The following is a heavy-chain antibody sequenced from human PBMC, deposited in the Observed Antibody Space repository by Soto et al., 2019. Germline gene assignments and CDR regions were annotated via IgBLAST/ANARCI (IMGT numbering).Heavy chain of an antibody. CDR3: ARGPERSYDFWSGYYR. CDR1: GDSVSSNSAA. CDR2: TYYRSKWYN. V-gene: IGHV6-1*01. Sequence: PSQTLSLTCAISGDSVSSNSAAWSWIRQSPSRGLEWLGRTYYRSKWYNDYAVSVNSRITINPDTSKNQFSLQLTSVTPEDTAVYYCARGPERSYDFWSGYYRWGQGTLVTVSS. J-gene: IGHJ5*02. D-gene: IGHD3-3*01.